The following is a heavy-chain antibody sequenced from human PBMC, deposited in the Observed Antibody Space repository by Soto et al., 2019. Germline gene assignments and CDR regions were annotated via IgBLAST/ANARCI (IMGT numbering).Heavy chain of an antibody. Sequence: QVQLQESGPGLVKPSETLSLTCTVSGGSITTYHWSWIRQPPGKGLEWIGYFSYSGTTNYIPSLKSRVTMLVDASKNQFSLKLKSVTPADTAVYYCARDRWGYGGDLDYWGQGILVTVSS. CDR2: FSYSGTT. CDR1: GGSITTYH. J-gene: IGHJ4*02. V-gene: IGHV4-59*01. CDR3: ARDRWGYGGDLDY. D-gene: IGHD4-17*01.